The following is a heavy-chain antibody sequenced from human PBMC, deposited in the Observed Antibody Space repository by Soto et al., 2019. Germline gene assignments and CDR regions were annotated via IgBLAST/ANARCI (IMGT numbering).Heavy chain of an antibody. CDR1: GASVNNRNYH. D-gene: IGHD3-10*01. V-gene: IGHV4-61*01. CDR2: VQNGGST. CDR3: AVLLAGGGGDGN. Sequence: QVQLQESGPGLVKPSETLSLTCTVSGASVNNRNYHWSWIRQPPGRGLEWIGQVQNGGSTEFDSSSLKRRLTLSMDASKNQFALKLNSVTAADTAIYYCAVLLAGGGGDGNWGQGTLVTVSS. J-gene: IGHJ4*02.